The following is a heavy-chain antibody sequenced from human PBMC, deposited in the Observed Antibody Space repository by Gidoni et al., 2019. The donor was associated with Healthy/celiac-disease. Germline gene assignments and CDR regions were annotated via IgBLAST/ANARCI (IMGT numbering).Heavy chain of an antibody. D-gene: IGHD3-3*01. Sequence: QVQLVHSGAEVKKPGASVKLSCKASGYTFTGYYMHWVRQAPGQGLEWMGWINHNSGGTKYAKKVQGRVNMTRDTSISTAYMELSRLRSDDTAVYYCARGLFLVLLDYWGQGTLVTVSS. V-gene: IGHV1-2*02. CDR3: ARGLFLVLLDY. CDR2: INHNSGGT. CDR1: GYTFTGYY. J-gene: IGHJ4*02.